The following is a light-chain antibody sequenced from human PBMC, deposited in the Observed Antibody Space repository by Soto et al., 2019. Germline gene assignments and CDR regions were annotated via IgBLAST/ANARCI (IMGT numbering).Light chain of an antibody. CDR1: SSDVGSYDY. Sequence: QSALTQTASVSGSPGQSITISCTGTSSDVGSYDYVSWYQHHAGKAPKLMIYEVSLRPSGVSNRFSASKSGNTASLTISGLQAEDEADYYCCSYATSSTFVFGTGSKVTDL. V-gene: IGLV2-14*01. CDR3: CSYATSSTFV. CDR2: EVS. J-gene: IGLJ1*01.